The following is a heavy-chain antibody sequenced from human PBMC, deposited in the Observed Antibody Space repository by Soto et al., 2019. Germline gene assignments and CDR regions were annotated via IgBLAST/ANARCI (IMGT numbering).Heavy chain of an antibody. CDR3: ARPYYDFWSGYYTGGWGMDV. V-gene: IGHV3-11*06. D-gene: IGHD3-3*01. CDR2: ISSSSSYT. CDR1: GFTFSDYY. Sequence: PGGSLRLSCAASGFTFSDYYMSWIRQAPGKGLEWVSYISSSSSYTNYADSVKGRFTISRDNAKNSLYLQMNSLRAEDTAVYYCARPYYDFWSGYYTGGWGMDVWGQGTTVTVSS. J-gene: IGHJ6*02.